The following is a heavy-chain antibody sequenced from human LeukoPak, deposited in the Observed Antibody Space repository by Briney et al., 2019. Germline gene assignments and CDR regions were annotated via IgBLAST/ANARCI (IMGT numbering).Heavy chain of an antibody. CDR2: IYYSGST. J-gene: IGHJ4*02. CDR1: GGSISSYY. CDR3: TRVSIHGDSDY. Sequence: SEPLSLTCTVSGGSISSYYWSWIRQPPGKALEWIAYIYYSGSTNYNPSLKSRVTISVDSSKNQFSLKLSSVTSADTAVYFCTRVSIHGDSDYWGQGTLVTVSS. V-gene: IGHV4-59*01.